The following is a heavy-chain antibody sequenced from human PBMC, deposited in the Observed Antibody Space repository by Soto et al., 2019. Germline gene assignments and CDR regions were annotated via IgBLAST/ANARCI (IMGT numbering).Heavy chain of an antibody. Sequence: SVKVSCKASGGTFSSYAISWVRQAPGQGLEWTGGIIPIFGTANYAQKFQGRVTITADESTSTAYMELSSLRSEDTAVYYCARTYYYDSSGYYGFLDYWGQGTLVTVSS. CDR2: IIPIFGTA. V-gene: IGHV1-69*13. CDR1: GGTFSSYA. J-gene: IGHJ4*02. CDR3: ARTYYYDSSGYYGFLDY. D-gene: IGHD3-22*01.